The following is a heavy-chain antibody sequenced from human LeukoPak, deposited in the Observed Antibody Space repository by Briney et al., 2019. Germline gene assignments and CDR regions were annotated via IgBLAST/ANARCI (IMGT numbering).Heavy chain of an antibody. CDR2: IYSGGST. CDR3: ASIPGYSSSWTLC. J-gene: IGHJ4*02. Sequence: PGGSLRLSCAASGFTVSSSYMSWVRQAPGKGLEWVSVIYSGGSTYYADSVKGRFTISRDNSKNTLYLQMNSLRAEDTAVYYCASIPGYSSSWTLCWGQGMLVTVSS. V-gene: IGHV3-66*01. D-gene: IGHD6-13*01. CDR1: GFTVSSSY.